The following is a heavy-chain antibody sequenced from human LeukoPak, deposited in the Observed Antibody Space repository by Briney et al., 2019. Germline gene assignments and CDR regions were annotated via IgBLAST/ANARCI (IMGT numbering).Heavy chain of an antibody. D-gene: IGHD3-16*02. CDR2: IYYSGIT. Sequence: SETLSLTCIVSDGSISSSRYYWGWIRQPPGKGLEWICSIYYSGITNYNPSLKSRFTISVDTSNNQFSLKLSSLTAADTAVYYCASGDYLWGSYLGYWGQGTLVTVSS. J-gene: IGHJ4*02. CDR3: ASGDYLWGSYLGY. V-gene: IGHV4-39*01. CDR1: DGSISSSRYY.